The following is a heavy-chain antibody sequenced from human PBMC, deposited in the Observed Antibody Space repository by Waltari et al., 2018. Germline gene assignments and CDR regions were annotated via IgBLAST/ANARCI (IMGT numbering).Heavy chain of an antibody. Sequence: VQLQEPGPGLVKLSETLSLPSTASGGSIGSYYWIWVRQPAGTGLEWIGRIYTSGSTNYNPSLKSRVTMSVDTSKNQCSLKLSSVTAADTAVYYCARDRAGLRFLEWSYYFDYWGQGTLVTVSS. V-gene: IGHV4-4*07. D-gene: IGHD3-3*01. CDR1: GGSIGSYY. CDR2: IYTSGST. CDR3: ARDRAGLRFLEWSYYFDY. J-gene: IGHJ4*02.